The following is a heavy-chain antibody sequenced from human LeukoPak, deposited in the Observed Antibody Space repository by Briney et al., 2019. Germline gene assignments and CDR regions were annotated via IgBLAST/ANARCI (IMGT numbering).Heavy chain of an antibody. CDR2: IYYSGST. CDR3: ARDHGGSGKFDY. D-gene: IGHD3-10*01. Sequence: SETLSLTCTVSGGSISSSSYYWGWIRQPPGKGLEWIGSIYYSGSTYYNPSLKSRVTISVDTSKNQFSLKLSSVTAADTAVYYCARDHGGSGKFDYWGQGTLVTVSS. V-gene: IGHV4-39*07. J-gene: IGHJ4*02. CDR1: GGSISSSSYY.